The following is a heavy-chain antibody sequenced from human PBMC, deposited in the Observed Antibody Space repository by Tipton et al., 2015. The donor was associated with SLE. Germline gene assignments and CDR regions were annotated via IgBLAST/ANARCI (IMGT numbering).Heavy chain of an antibody. CDR1: GASISSSRDY. Sequence: GLVKPSETLSLICTVSGASISSSRDYWAWIRQPPGKGLEWIANIYYTGPTYYNPSLKSRVSISVDTSKNQFSLKLSSVTAADTAVYYCARQPLRNWFDPWGQGTLVTVSS. CDR3: ARQPLRNWFDP. CDR2: IYYTGPT. V-gene: IGHV4-39*01. J-gene: IGHJ5*02.